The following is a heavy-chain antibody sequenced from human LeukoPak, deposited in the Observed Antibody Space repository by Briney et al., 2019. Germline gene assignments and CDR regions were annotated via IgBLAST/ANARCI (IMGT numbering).Heavy chain of an antibody. J-gene: IGHJ6*02. Sequence: SETLSLTCTVSGGSISSYYWSWIRQPAGKGLEWIGRIYTSGSTNYNPSLKSRVTMSVDTSKNQFSLKLSSVTAADTAVYYCASSTVRDCSSTSCYYGMDVWDQGTTVTVSS. CDR3: ASSTVRDCSSTSCYYGMDV. V-gene: IGHV4-4*07. CDR1: GGSISSYY. D-gene: IGHD2-2*01. CDR2: IYTSGST.